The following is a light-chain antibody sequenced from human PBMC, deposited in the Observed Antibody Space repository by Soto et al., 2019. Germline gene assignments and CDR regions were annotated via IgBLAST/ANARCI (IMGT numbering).Light chain of an antibody. CDR3: SSYTSTTTRV. J-gene: IGLJ1*01. CDR2: EVS. CDR1: SSDVGGYNY. V-gene: IGLV2-14*03. Sequence: ALAQPASVSGSPGQSITISCTGTSSDVGGYNYVSWYQQHPGKGPKLMIYEVSNRPSGVSNRFSGSKSGNTATLTISGLQAEDEADYYCSSYTSTTTRVFGTGTKVTVL.